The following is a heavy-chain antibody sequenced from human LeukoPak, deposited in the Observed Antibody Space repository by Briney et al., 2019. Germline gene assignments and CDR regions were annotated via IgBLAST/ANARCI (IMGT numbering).Heavy chain of an antibody. CDR3: ARRAASVATIYRGRRRYYFDY. V-gene: IGHV3-21*01. CDR2: ISSSSIYI. J-gene: IGHJ4*02. Sequence: PGGSLRLSCAASGFTFSSYSMNWVRQAPGKGLEWVSSISSSSIYIYYADSVKGRFTISRDNAKKSVHLQMNSLRAEDTAVYYCARRAASVATIYRGRRRYYFDYWGQGTLVTVSS. D-gene: IGHD5-12*01. CDR1: GFTFSSYS.